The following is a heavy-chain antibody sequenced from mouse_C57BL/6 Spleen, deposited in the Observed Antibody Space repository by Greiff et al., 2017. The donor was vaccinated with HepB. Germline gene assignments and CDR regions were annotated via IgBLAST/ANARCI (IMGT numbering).Heavy chain of an antibody. CDR3: TRDRDGKEYYFDY. CDR2: ISSGGDYI. CDR1: GFTFSSYA. Sequence: VQLKESGEGLVKPGGSLKLSCAASGFTFSSYAMSWVRQTPEKRLEWVAYISSGGDYIYYADTVKGRFTISRDNARNTLYLQMSSLKSEDTPMYYCTRDRDGKEYYFDYWGQGTTLTVSS. D-gene: IGHD2-1*01. J-gene: IGHJ2*01. V-gene: IGHV5-9-1*02.